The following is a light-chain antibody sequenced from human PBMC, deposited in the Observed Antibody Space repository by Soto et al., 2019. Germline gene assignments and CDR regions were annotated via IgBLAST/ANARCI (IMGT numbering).Light chain of an antibody. Sequence: QSVLTQPPSVPGAPGQRVTISCTGSSSNIGAGYDVHWYQQLPGTAPKLLIYGNSNRPSGVPDRFSGSKSGTSASLAITGLQAEDEADYYCQSYDSSLSAFFGTGTKVTVL. CDR1: SSNIGAGYD. CDR2: GNS. V-gene: IGLV1-40*01. J-gene: IGLJ1*01. CDR3: QSYDSSLSAF.